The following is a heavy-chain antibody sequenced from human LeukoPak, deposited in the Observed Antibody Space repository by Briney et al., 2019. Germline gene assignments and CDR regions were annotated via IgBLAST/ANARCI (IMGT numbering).Heavy chain of an antibody. J-gene: IGHJ4*02. CDR3: ARGRPHGNDY. V-gene: IGHV3-74*01. D-gene: IGHD4-23*01. CDR1: GFTFSSYW. Sequence: LRLSCAASGFTFSSYWMNWVSQAPGKGLVWVSRIASDGSSTTYADSVKGRFSISRDNAKNTLYLQMNSLRVEDTAVYYCARGRPHGNDYWGQGTLVTVSS. CDR2: IASDGSST.